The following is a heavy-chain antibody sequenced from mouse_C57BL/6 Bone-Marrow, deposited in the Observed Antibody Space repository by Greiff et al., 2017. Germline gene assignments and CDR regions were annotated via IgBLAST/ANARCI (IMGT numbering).Heavy chain of an antibody. CDR1: GFNIKDDY. CDR2: IDPGNGDT. D-gene: IGHD1-1*01. CDR3: TTFITAVVATDYAMDY. V-gene: IGHV14-4*01. Sequence: VQLQQSGAELVRPGASVKLSCTASGFNIKDDYMHWVKQRPEQGLEWIGWIDPGNGDTEYASKFQGKATITADTSSNTAYLQLSSLTSEDTAVYYCTTFITAVVATDYAMDYWGQGTAVTVSS. J-gene: IGHJ4*01.